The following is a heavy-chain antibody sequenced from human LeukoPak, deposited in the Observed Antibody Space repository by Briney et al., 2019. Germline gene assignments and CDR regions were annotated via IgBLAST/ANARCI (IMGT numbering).Heavy chain of an antibody. D-gene: IGHD6-19*01. CDR3: ARDSALAQAVMFDY. CDR1: GYSISSGYY. CDR2: IDHSGST. V-gene: IGHV4-38-2*02. J-gene: IGHJ4*02. Sequence: PSETLSLTCTVSGYSISSGYYWGWSRQPPGKGLEWTGSIDHSGSTYYNPSLKRRITISVETSKNQFSLQLSSVTAADTAVYYCARDSALAQAVMFDYWGQGTLVTVSS.